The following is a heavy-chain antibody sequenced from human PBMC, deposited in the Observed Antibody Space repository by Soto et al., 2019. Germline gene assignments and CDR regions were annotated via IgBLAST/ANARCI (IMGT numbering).Heavy chain of an antibody. CDR3: ARYRREEVAGYTLDN. J-gene: IGHJ4*02. CDR2: VYNSGST. V-gene: IGHV4-59*01. D-gene: IGHD2-15*01. CDR1: GGSISSNY. Sequence: SETLSLTCTVSGGSISSNYWTWIRQPPGKGLEWIGYVYNSGSTNYNPSLKSRVTISEDTSKSQFSLKVNSMTAADTAVYYCARYRREEVAGYTLDNWGQGILVTVSS.